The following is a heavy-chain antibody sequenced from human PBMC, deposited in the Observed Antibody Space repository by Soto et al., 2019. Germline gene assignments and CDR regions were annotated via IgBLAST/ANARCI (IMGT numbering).Heavy chain of an antibody. D-gene: IGHD2-15*01. CDR2: ISSNSSTI. CDR1: GFTFSSYS. CDR3: AREYCSVGSCYLDY. J-gene: IGHJ4*02. Sequence: EVQLVESGGGLVQPGGSLRLSCAASGFTFSSYSMNWVRQDQGKGLEWVSYISSNSSTIYYEDSVKGRFTISRDTAKNSLYLQRNSLRAEYTAVSYCAREYCSVGSCYLDYWGQGTLVTVSS. V-gene: IGHV3-48*01.